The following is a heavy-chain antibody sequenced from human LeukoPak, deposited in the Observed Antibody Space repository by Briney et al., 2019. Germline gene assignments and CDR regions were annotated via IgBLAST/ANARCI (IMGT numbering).Heavy chain of an antibody. J-gene: IGHJ4*02. CDR1: GFTFGIYT. CDR2: ITFSSESV. Sequence: GGSLRLSCAASGFTFGIYTMTWVRQAPGGGLEWVSSITFSSESVYYADSVKGRFAISRDNAKNSLYLQMDSLRAEDTAVYYCAREGYYYDSSGYQYYFDYWGQGTLVTVSS. V-gene: IGHV3-21*01. CDR3: AREGYYYDSSGYQYYFDY. D-gene: IGHD3-22*01.